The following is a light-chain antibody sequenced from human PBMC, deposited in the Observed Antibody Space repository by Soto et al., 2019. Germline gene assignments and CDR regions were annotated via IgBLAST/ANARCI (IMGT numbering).Light chain of an antibody. Sequence: QSALTQPASVSGSPGQSITVSCIGTSSDVGGYNYVSWYQQHPGKAPKLMIHDVSDRPSGVSNRFSASKSGNTASLTISGLQAEDEAYYYCSSSASGNTQVFGGGTKLTVL. V-gene: IGLV2-14*01. CDR3: SSSASGNTQV. CDR1: SSDVGGYNY. CDR2: DVS. J-gene: IGLJ2*01.